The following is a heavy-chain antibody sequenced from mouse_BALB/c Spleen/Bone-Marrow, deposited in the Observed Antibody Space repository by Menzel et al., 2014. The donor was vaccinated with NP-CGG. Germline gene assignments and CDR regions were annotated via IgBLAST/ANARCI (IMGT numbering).Heavy chain of an antibody. D-gene: IGHD2-1*01. J-gene: IGHJ2*01. CDR1: GFTFSNYG. CDR3: VRGNYGNYVDYFDF. V-gene: IGHV5-6-3*01. CDR2: INSNGGST. Sequence: DVMLVESGGGLVQPGGSLKLSCAASGFTFSNYGMSWARQTPDKRLELVATINSNGGSTYYPDSVKGRFTISRDTAKNTLYLQMSSLKSEETAMYYCVRGNYGNYVDYFDFWGQGTTLTVSS.